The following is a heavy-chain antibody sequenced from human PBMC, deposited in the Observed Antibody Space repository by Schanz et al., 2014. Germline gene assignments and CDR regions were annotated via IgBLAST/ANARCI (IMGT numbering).Heavy chain of an antibody. J-gene: IGHJ3*02. D-gene: IGHD3-10*01. CDR3: ARVHIATYHYNSPGAFDI. CDR1: GYTFTSYY. CDR2: INPSVGNT. Sequence: QVQLVQSGAEVKKPGASVKVSCEASGYTFTSYYIHWFRQAPGQGLEWMGLINPSVGNTNYAQKFRGRVTMTRDTSTSTVYMELSSLRSDDTAIYYCARVHIATYHYNSPGAFDIWGQGTRVTVSS. V-gene: IGHV1-46*01.